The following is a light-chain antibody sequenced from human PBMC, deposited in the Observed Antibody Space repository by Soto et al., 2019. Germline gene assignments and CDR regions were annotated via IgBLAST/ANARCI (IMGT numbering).Light chain of an antibody. V-gene: IGLV4-60*02. CDR2: LEGSGSY. Sequence: QSVLTQSSSASASLGSSVKLTCTLSSGHSSYIIAWHQQQPGKARRYLMKLEGSGSYNKGSGVPDRFSGSSSGADRYLTISNLHFEDEADYYCETWDSNTHTVFGGGTKLTVL. CDR3: ETWDSNTHTV. J-gene: IGLJ3*02. CDR1: SGHSSYI.